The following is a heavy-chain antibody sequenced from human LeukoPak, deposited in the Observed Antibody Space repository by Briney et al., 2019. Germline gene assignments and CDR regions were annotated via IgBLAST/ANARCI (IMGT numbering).Heavy chain of an antibody. V-gene: IGHV3-30*18. Sequence: PGGSQRLSCAASGLPINLYGMHWVRQAPGRGLEWVAVISDGGSNTYYADSVKGRFTISRDNSRTTLYLQMNRLRAEDTAVYYCAKDTGLYDFYGMDVWGQGTTVTVAS. CDR3: AKDTGLYDFYGMDV. J-gene: IGHJ6*02. CDR1: GLPINLYG. D-gene: IGHD2/OR15-2a*01. CDR2: ISDGGSNT.